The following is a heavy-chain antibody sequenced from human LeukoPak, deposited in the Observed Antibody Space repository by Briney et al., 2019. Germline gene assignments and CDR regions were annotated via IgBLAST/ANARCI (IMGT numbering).Heavy chain of an antibody. Sequence: ASVKVYCKTSGYSFTGYCIHWVGQAPGQGFEWLGWINPNSGGTNYAQKFQDSVSMTRDTSINTAYMELSSLRLDDTAVYYCARGVAAAGSRLDRWGQGTLITVTS. D-gene: IGHD6-13*01. CDR3: ARGVAAAGSRLDR. CDR2: INPNSGGT. CDR1: GYSFTGYC. J-gene: IGHJ5*02. V-gene: IGHV1-2*02.